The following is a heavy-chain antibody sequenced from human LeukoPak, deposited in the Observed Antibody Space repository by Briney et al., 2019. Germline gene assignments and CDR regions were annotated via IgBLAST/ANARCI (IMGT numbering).Heavy chain of an antibody. V-gene: IGHV1-2*06. CDR1: GYTFTGYY. J-gene: IGHJ4*02. D-gene: IGHD5-18*01. CDR2: INPNSGGT. CDR3: ARDRRGYCYGYYFDY. Sequence: ASVKVSCKASGYTFTGYYMHWVRQAPGQGLEWMGRINPNSGGTNYAQKFQGRVTMTRDTSISTAYMELSRLRSDDTAVYYCARDRRGYCYGYYFDYWGQGTLVTVSS.